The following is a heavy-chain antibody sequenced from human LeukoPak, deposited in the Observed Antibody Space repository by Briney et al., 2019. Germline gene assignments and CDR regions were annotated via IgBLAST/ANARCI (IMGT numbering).Heavy chain of an antibody. V-gene: IGHV1-18*01. D-gene: IGHD3-3*01. CDR1: GYSFTSYG. CDR2: ISAYNGNT. CDR3: ARDREWILGYRNYYMDV. Sequence: WASVKVSCKASGYSFTSYGISWVRQAPGQGLEWMGWISAYNGNTNYAQKLQGRVTMTTDTSTSTAYMELRSLRSDDTAVYYCARDREWILGYRNYYMDVWGKGTTVTVSS. J-gene: IGHJ6*03.